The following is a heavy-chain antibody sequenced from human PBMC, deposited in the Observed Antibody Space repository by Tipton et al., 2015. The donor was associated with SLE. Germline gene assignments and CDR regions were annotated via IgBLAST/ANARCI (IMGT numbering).Heavy chain of an antibody. CDR2: INHSGST. V-gene: IGHV4-34*01. CDR1: GGSFSGNY. J-gene: IGHJ6*03. CDR3: ARRGGYCSGGSCYKGYSYYYFMDV. Sequence: TLSLTCAVYGGSFSGNYWNWIRQPPGKGLEWIGEINHSGSTNYNPSLKSRVTISVDTSKNQFSLKLSSVTAADTAVYYCARRGGYCSGGSCYKGYSYYYFMDVWGKGTTVTVSS. D-gene: IGHD2-15*01.